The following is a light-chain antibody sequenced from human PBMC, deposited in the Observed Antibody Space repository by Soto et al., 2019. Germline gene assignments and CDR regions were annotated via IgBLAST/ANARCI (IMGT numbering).Light chain of an antibody. J-gene: IGKJ3*01. V-gene: IGKV2-30*01. CDR1: QSLEYIDGNTF. CDR2: KVS. Sequence: DVEMTQSPVSLPVTPGQPASISCRSSQSLEYIDGNTFLNWYHQRPGQSPRRLIYKVSKRDSGVPDRFSGSGSGTDFTLKISRVEAEDVGVYYCMQGSHWPPVFGPGTKVDL. CDR3: MQGSHWPPV.